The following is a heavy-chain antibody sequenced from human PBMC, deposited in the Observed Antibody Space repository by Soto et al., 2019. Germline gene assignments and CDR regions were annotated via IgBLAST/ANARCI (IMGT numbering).Heavy chain of an antibody. J-gene: IGHJ6*02. D-gene: IGHD6-19*01. Sequence: ETLSLTCTVSGDSVTRSNWWSWVRQSPGKGLEWIGEIYHSGNTKYNPSLKSRVTISVDKSKNQFSLHLTSVTAADTAVYYCASSGWSEDFYYYYGMDVWGQGTTVTVSS. CDR2: IYHSGNT. CDR3: ASSGWSEDFYYYYGMDV. V-gene: IGHV4-4*02. CDR1: GDSVTRSNW.